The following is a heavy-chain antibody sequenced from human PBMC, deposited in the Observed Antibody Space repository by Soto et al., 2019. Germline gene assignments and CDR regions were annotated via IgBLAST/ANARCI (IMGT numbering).Heavy chain of an antibody. CDR1: GFTFSRYW. CDR2: IKQDGSEK. CDR3: ARNLGYCNSTTCYTVLDY. J-gene: IGHJ4*02. Sequence: EVQLVESGGGLVQPGGSLRLSCAASGFTFSRYWMNWVRQAPGKGLEWVANIKQDGSEKYYEDSVTGRFTISRDNAKNSLFLQMNSLRAEDTAVYYCARNLGYCNSTTCYTVLDYWGQGTLVTVSS. V-gene: IGHV3-7*04. D-gene: IGHD2-2*02.